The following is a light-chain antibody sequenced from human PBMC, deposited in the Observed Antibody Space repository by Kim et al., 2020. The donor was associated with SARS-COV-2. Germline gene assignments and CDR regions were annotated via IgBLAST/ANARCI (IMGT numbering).Light chain of an antibody. CDR3: QQSDNFPRT. CDR1: QSVSGW. CDR2: RTS. V-gene: IGKV1-39*01. J-gene: IGKJ1*01. Sequence: DIQMTQSPSSLSASVGDRVTITCRASQSVSGWLNWYQQKPGKAPHLLIYRTSTLQTGVPPRFSGSASGTDFTLTINTLQPEDFATYYCQQSDNFPRTFGQGTKVDIK.